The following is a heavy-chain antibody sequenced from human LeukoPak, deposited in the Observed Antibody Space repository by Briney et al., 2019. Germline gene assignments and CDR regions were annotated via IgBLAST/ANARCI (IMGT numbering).Heavy chain of an antibody. CDR2: ISYDGSNK. J-gene: IGHJ4*02. V-gene: IGHV3-30-3*01. CDR3: ARGEETGKGDY. Sequence: GGSLRLSCAASGFTFSSYAMHWVRQAPGKGLEWVAVISYDGSNKYYADSVKGRFTISRDNAKNSLYLQMNSLRAEDTAVYYCARGEETGKGDYWGQGTLVTVSS. CDR1: GFTFSSYA. D-gene: IGHD3-9*01.